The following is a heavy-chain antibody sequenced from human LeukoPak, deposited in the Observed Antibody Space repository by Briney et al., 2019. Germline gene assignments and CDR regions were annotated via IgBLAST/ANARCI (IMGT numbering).Heavy chain of an antibody. CDR2: INPNSGGT. CDR3: ARVVGYYYDSSGYGYLDY. CDR1: GCTFTGYY. D-gene: IGHD3-22*01. Sequence: GASVKVSCKASGCTFTGYYMHWVRQAPGQGLEWMGWINPNSGGTNYAQKFQGRVTMTRDTSISTAYMELSRLRSDDTAVYYCARVVGYYYDSSGYGYLDYWGQGTLVTVSS. V-gene: IGHV1-2*02. J-gene: IGHJ4*02.